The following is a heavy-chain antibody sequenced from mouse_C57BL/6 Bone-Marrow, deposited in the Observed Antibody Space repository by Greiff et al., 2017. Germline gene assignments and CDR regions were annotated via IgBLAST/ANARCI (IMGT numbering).Heavy chain of an antibody. CDR3: TTGGRGFDY. J-gene: IGHJ2*01. CDR1: GFTIKDDY. Sequence: VQLKQSGAELVRPGASVKLSCTASGFTIKDDYMHWVKQRPEQGLEWIGWIDPENGDTEYASKFQGKATITADTSSNTAYLQLSSLTSEDTAVYYWTTGGRGFDYWGQGTTLTVSS. D-gene: IGHD3-3*01. CDR2: IDPENGDT. V-gene: IGHV14-4*01.